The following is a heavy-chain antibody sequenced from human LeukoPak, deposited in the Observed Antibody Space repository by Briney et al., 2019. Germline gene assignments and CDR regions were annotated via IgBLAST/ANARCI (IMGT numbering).Heavy chain of an antibody. CDR1: GFTFSNYA. CDR2: ISGSGGST. Sequence: PGGSLRLSCAASGFTFSNYAMSCARQAPGKGLEWVSAISGSGGSTYYAESVKGRFTISRDNSKNTLYLQMNSLRAEDTAVYYCTKGTIWLPFDYWGQGTLVTVSS. J-gene: IGHJ4*02. D-gene: IGHD5-18*01. CDR3: TKGTIWLPFDY. V-gene: IGHV3-23*01.